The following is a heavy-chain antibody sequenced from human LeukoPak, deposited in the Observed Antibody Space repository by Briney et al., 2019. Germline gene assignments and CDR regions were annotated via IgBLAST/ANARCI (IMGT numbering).Heavy chain of an antibody. J-gene: IGHJ5*02. D-gene: IGHD3-22*01. V-gene: IGHV4-34*01. CDR3: ARRRPYYYDRHWFDP. CDR1: GGSFSGYY. CDR2: ISHSGST. Sequence: SETLSLTCAVYGGSFSGYYWSWIRQPPGKGLEWIGEISHSGSTNYNPSLKSRVTISVDTSKNQFSLKLSSVTAADTAVYYCARRRPYYYDRHWFDPWGQGTLVTVSS.